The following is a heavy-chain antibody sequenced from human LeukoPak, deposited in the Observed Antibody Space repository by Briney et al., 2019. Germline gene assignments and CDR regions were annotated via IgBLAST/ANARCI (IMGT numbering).Heavy chain of an antibody. CDR2: ISYDGSNK. D-gene: IGHD3-10*01. CDR1: GFTFSSYA. V-gene: IGHV3-30*04. CDR3: ARGPDYYGSGSYPRPLRY. J-gene: IGHJ4*02. Sequence: PGRSLRLSCAASGFTFSSYAMHWVRQAPGKGLEWVAVISYDGSNKYYADSVKGRFTISRDNSKNTLYLQMNSLRAEDTAVYYCARGPDYYGSGSYPRPLRYWGQGTLATVSS.